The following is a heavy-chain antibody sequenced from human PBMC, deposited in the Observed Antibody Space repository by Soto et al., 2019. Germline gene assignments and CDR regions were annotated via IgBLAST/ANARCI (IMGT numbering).Heavy chain of an antibody. CDR3: ARVPQYDSSGWYGDWFDP. CDR1: GYTFTSYA. Sequence: QVQLVQSGAEVKKPGASVKVSCKASGYTFTSYAMHWVRQAPGQRLEWMGWINAGNGNTKYSQKFQGRVTITRDTCAXTXFMELSSLRSEDTAVYYCARVPQYDSSGWYGDWFDPWGQGTLVTVSS. J-gene: IGHJ5*02. CDR2: INAGNGNT. V-gene: IGHV1-3*01. D-gene: IGHD6-19*01.